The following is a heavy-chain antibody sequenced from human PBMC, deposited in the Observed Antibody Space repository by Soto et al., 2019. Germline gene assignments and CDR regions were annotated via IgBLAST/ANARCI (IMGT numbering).Heavy chain of an antibody. Sequence: SGPTLVNPTQTLTLTCTFSGFSLSTSGVGVGWIRQPPGKALEWLALVYWDDDKRYSPSLKSRLTITKDTSKNQVVLTMTNMDPVDTATYYCAHRPALRYFDWLDRFDPWGQGTLVTVSS. V-gene: IGHV2-5*02. CDR1: GFSLSTSGVG. CDR2: VYWDDDK. CDR3: AHRPALRYFDWLDRFDP. D-gene: IGHD3-9*01. J-gene: IGHJ5*02.